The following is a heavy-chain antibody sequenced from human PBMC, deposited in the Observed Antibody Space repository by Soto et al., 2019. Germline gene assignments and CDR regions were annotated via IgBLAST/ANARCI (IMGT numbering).Heavy chain of an antibody. V-gene: IGHV3-48*03. CDR3: ARVSYYDSSGYYGY. CDR1: GFTFSSYE. Sequence: PGGSLRLSCAASGFTFSSYEMNWVRQAPGKGLEWVSYISSSGSTIYYADSVKGRFTISRDNAKNSLYLQMNSLRAEDTAVYYCARVSYYDSSGYYGYWGQGTLVTVSS. J-gene: IGHJ4*02. D-gene: IGHD3-22*01. CDR2: ISSSGSTI.